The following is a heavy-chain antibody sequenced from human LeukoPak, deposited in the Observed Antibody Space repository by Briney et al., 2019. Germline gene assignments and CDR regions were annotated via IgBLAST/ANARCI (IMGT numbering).Heavy chain of an antibody. CDR1: GFTFSDYY. CDR2: IKQDGSET. V-gene: IGHV3-7*01. D-gene: IGHD1-26*01. CDR3: VRQMVGASFDY. J-gene: IGHJ4*02. Sequence: PGGSLRLSCAASGFTFSDYYMSWIRQAPGKGLEWVANIKQDGSETYYVDSVRGRFTFSRDNAENSVYLQMNSLRAEDTAIYYCVRQMVGASFDYWGQGTLVTVSS.